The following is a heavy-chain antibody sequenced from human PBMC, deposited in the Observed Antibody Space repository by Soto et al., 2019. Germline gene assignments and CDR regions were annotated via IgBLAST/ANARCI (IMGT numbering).Heavy chain of an antibody. CDR2: IYWNDDK. Sequence: SGPTCEPTQTLTLTCTLSGFSLNTGGGGVVWIRQPPGKALEWLALIYWNDDKRYSPSLKSRLTITKDTSRNQVVLTMTNMDPVDTATYYCARRPNWGMEGLGAWGQGTTVTVSS. J-gene: IGHJ6*02. D-gene: IGHD7-27*01. CDR1: GFSLNTGGGG. CDR3: ARRPNWGMEGLGA. V-gene: IGHV2-5*01.